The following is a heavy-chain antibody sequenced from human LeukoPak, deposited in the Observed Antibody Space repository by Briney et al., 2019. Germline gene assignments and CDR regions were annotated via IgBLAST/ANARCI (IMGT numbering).Heavy chain of an antibody. CDR2: ISAYNGNT. Sequence: ASVKVSCKASGYTFTSYGISWVRQAPGQGLEWMGWISAYNGNTNYAQKLQGRVTMTTDTSTSTAYMELRSLRSDDTAVYYCARISLQQWPYNWFDPWGQGTLVTVSS. D-gene: IGHD6-19*01. J-gene: IGHJ5*02. V-gene: IGHV1-18*01. CDR3: ARISLQQWPYNWFDP. CDR1: GYTFTSYG.